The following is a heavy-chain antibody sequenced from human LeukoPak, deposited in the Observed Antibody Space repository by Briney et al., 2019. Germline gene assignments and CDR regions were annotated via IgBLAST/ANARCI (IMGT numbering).Heavy chain of an antibody. CDR3: ARCSYSSAHFDY. CDR2: IYYSGST. V-gene: IGHV4-59*01. D-gene: IGHD6-19*01. Sequence: SETLSLTCTVSGGSISSYYWSWIRQPPGKGLEWIGYIYYSGSTNYNPSLKSRVTISVDTSKNQFSLKLSSVTAADTAVYYCARCSYSSAHFDYWGQGTLVTVSS. J-gene: IGHJ4*02. CDR1: GGSISSYY.